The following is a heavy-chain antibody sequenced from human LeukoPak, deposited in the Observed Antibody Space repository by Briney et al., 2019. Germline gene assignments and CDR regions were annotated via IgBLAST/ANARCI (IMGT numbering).Heavy chain of an antibody. CDR1: GFTFSDSS. J-gene: IGHJ4*02. D-gene: IGHD3-16*02. CDR2: ISGSSRTK. V-gene: IGHV3-48*01. Sequence: GGSLRLSCAASGFTFSDSSMNWVRLAPGKGLEWLSYISGSSRTKQYADSVKGRFTISRDNAKNSVYLQMNSLRAEDTAVYYCARDDRWAFDYWGQGTLVTVSS. CDR3: ARDDRWAFDY.